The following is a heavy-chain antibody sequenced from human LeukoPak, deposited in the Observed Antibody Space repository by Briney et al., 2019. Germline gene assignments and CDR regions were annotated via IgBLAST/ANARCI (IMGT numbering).Heavy chain of an antibody. CDR1: GFTVSSSY. CDR2: IYSGGST. Sequence: GGSLRLSCAASGFTVSSSYMSWVRQAPGKGLEWVSVIYSGGSTYYADSVKGRFTISRDTSKNTLYLQMNSLRAEDTAVYYCARGRGYSQSNWVDPWGQGTMVTVSA. CDR3: ARGRGYSQSNWVDP. J-gene: IGHJ5*02. D-gene: IGHD5-18*01. V-gene: IGHV3-66*01.